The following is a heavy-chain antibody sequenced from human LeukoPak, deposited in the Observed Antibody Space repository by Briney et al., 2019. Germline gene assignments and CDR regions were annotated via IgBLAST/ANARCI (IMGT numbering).Heavy chain of an antibody. CDR2: ISAYNGNT. D-gene: IGHD6-13*01. CDR1: GYTFTSYG. Sequence: GASVKVSCKASGYTFTSYGISWVRQAPGQGLEWMGWISAYNGNTNYAQKLQGRVTMTTDTSTSTAYMELSSLRSEDTAVYYCARFYVGYSSSWTYYYYYYMDVWGKGTTVTISS. CDR3: ARFYVGYSSSWTYYYYYYMDV. J-gene: IGHJ6*03. V-gene: IGHV1-18*01.